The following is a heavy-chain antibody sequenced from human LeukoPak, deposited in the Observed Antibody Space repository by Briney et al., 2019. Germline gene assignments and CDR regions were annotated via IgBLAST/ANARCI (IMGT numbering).Heavy chain of an antibody. V-gene: IGHV3-23*01. CDR2: ISGSGGST. CDR3: AKATAVAGHPYFDY. Sequence: AGSLRLSCGASGCNFRGYAMSWVRQAPGKGLEWVSAISGSGGSTYYADSVKGRFTISRDNSKNTLYLQMNSLRAEDTAVYYCAKATAVAGHPYFDYWGQGTLVTVSS. CDR1: GCNFRGYA. D-gene: IGHD6-19*01. J-gene: IGHJ4*02.